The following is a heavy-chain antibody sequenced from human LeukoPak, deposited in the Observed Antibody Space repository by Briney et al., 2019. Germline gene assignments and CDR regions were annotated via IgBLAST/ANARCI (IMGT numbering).Heavy chain of an antibody. CDR2: ISNSGST. CDR1: GASISSYC. CDR3: ARGAHYYDSSGYWYFDY. J-gene: IGHJ4*02. D-gene: IGHD3-22*01. V-gene: IGHV4-59*01. Sequence: PSETLSLTCTVSGASISSYCWTWVRQPPGKGPEWIGYISNSGSTNYNPSLKSRVTISEDTSRNQFSLKLSSVTAADTAVYYCARGAHYYDSSGYWYFDYWGQGTLVTVSS.